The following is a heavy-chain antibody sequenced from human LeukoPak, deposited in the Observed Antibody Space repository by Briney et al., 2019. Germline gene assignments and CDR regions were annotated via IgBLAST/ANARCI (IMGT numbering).Heavy chain of an antibody. V-gene: IGHV3-30-3*01. D-gene: IGHD4-17*01. Sequence: PGGSLRLSCAASGFTFSSYAMHWVRQAPGKGLEWVAVISYVGSNKYYADSVKGRFTISRDNSKNTLYLQMNSLRAEDTAVYYCARAYGDYTGGFDYWGQGTLVTVSS. CDR2: ISYVGSNK. CDR1: GFTFSSYA. J-gene: IGHJ4*02. CDR3: ARAYGDYTGGFDY.